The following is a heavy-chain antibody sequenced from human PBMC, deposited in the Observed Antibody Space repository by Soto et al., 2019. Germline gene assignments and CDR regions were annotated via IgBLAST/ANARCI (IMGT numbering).Heavy chain of an antibody. CDR2: INPSGGST. Sequence: ASVKVSCKASGYTFTRYYMHWVRQAPGQGLEWMGIINPSGGSTSYAQKFQGRVTMTRDTSTSTVYMELSSLRSEDTAVYYCARVIRFLEWYGGRRMDDYYYGMDVWGQGTTVTVSS. J-gene: IGHJ6*02. D-gene: IGHD3-3*01. CDR1: GYTFTRYY. CDR3: ARVIRFLEWYGGRRMDDYYYGMDV. V-gene: IGHV1-46*01.